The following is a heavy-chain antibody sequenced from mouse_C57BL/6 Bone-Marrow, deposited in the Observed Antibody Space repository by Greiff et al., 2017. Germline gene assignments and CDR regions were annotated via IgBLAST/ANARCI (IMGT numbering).Heavy chain of an antibody. CDR3: ARSGGTTKKVYFDY. D-gene: IGHD1-1*01. V-gene: IGHV1-82*01. J-gene: IGHJ2*01. Sequence: VQLQQSGPELVKPGASVKISCKASGYAFSSSWMNWVKQRPGKGLEWIGRIYPGDGDTNYNGKFKGKATLTADKSSSTAYMQLSSLTSEDSAVYFCARSGGTTKKVYFDYWGQGTTLTVAS. CDR1: GYAFSSSW. CDR2: IYPGDGDT.